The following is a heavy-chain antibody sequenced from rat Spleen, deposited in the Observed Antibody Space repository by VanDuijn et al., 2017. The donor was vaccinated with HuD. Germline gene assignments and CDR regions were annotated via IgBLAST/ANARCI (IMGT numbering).Heavy chain of an antibody. D-gene: IGHD2-2*01. CDR1: GFIFSNYG. J-gene: IGHJ1*01. CDR2: ISYDGSST. CDR3: TRGYPDF. Sequence: EVQLVESGGGLVQPGRSLKLSCATSGFIFSNYGMAWVRQAPKKGLEWVATISYDGSSTYYRDSVKGRFTISRDNAQNTLYLQMNSLRSEDTATYYCTRGYPDFWGPGTMVTVSS. V-gene: IGHV5-29*01.